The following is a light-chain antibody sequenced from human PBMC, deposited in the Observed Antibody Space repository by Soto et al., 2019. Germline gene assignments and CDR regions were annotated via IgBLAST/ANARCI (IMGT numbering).Light chain of an antibody. J-gene: IGKJ2*01. CDR3: QQSSSIPLT. CDR1: QSISNF. CDR2: GAS. Sequence: DLQMTQFPSSLSVSVGDRVTITCRASQSISNFLNWYQQKPGKAPKLLIYGASNLLSGVPSTFSGSGSGTDFTLTISSLQPGDFGTYYCQQSSSIPLTFGQGTKLQIK. V-gene: IGKV1-39*01.